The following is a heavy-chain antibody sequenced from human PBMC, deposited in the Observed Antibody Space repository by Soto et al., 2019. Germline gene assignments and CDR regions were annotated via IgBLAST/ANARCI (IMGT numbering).Heavy chain of an antibody. CDR1: GFTFSSYA. CDR3: ARAPLVYYYDSSGYYYVF. Sequence: QVQLVESGGGVVQPGRSLRLSCAASGFTFSSYAMHWVRQAPGKGLEWVAGISYDGSNKYYADSVKGRFTISRDNSKNTLYLQMNSLRAEDTAVYYCARAPLVYYYDSSGYYYVFWGQGTLVTVSS. J-gene: IGHJ4*02. CDR2: ISYDGSNK. V-gene: IGHV3-30-3*01. D-gene: IGHD3-22*01.